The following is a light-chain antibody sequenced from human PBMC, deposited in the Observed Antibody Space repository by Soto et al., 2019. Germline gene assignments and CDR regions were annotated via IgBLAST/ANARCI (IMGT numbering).Light chain of an antibody. CDR3: CSYTYTYSV. CDR2: DAT. V-gene: IGLV2-11*01. CDR1: SSDFGGSEF. Sequence: QSALTQPRSVTASPGQSVANSCNQTSSDFGGSEFVSWYQQQPGKAPKLIIYDATQRPSGVPDRFSGSKSGDTASLTISGLQAEDEADYYCCSYTYTYSVFGGGTKLTVL. J-gene: IGLJ3*02.